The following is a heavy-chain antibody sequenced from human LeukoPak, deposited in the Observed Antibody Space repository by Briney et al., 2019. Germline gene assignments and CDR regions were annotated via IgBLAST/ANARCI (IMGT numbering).Heavy chain of an antibody. J-gene: IGHJ4*02. Sequence: GASVKVSCKASGYTFTSYGISWVRQAPGQGLEWMGWISAYNGNTNYAQKLQGRVTMTTDTSTSTAYMELRSLRSDETAVYYCARVPYCSSTSCYNYWGQGTLVTVSS. D-gene: IGHD2-2*02. CDR3: ARVPYCSSTSCYNY. CDR2: ISAYNGNT. CDR1: GYTFTSYG. V-gene: IGHV1-18*01.